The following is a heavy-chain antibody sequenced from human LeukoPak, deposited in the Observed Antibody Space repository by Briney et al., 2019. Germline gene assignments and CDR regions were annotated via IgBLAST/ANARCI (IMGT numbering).Heavy chain of an antibody. CDR2: LHSDGSNT. CDR3: ARDGGRQWLVRPSYGMDV. J-gene: IGHJ6*02. CDR1: GFTFSGFW. Sequence: GGSLRLSCAASGFTFSGFWMHWVRQAPGKGQVWISRLHSDGSNTDYADSVKGRFTISRDNAKNTLYLQMNSLRAEDTAVYYCARDGGRQWLVRPSYGMDVWGQGTTVTVSS. D-gene: IGHD6-19*01. V-gene: IGHV3-74*01.